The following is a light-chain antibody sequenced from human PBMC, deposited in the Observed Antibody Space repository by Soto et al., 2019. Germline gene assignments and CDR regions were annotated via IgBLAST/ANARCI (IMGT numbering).Light chain of an antibody. V-gene: IGKV4-1*01. CDR2: WAS. CDR1: QSILYSSNNKNC. J-gene: IGKJ3*01. Sequence: DIVMTQSPDSLAVSLGERATINCKSSQSILYSSNNKNCLAWYQQKPGQPPKLLIYWASTRESGVPDRFSGSGSGIDFTLNIRSLQADDVAVYYCQQYYSTPCTFGPGTKVDIK. CDR3: QQYYSTPCT.